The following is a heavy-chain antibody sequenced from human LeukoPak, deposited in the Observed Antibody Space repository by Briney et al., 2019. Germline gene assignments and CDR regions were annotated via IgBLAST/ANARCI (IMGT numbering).Heavy chain of an antibody. D-gene: IGHD3-10*01. CDR3: AREYGSPFDY. Sequence: ECMGIINPSGGSTSYAQKFQGRVTMTRDTSTSTVYMELSSLRSEDTAVYYCAREYGSPFDYWGQGTLVTVSS. CDR2: INPSGGST. J-gene: IGHJ4*02. V-gene: IGHV1-46*01.